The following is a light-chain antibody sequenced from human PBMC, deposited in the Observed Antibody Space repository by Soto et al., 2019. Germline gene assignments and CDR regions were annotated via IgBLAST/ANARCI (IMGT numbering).Light chain of an antibody. Sequence: QSVLTQPASVSGSPGQSITISCTGTSSDIGGYNYVSWYQHHPGKAPKLMIYEVTNRPSGVSNRFSGSKSGNTASLTISGLQAEDDADYYCISHSTTIAYVVLGGGTKLTVL. V-gene: IGLV2-14*01. CDR1: SSDIGGYNY. J-gene: IGLJ2*01. CDR2: EVT. CDR3: ISHSTTIAYVV.